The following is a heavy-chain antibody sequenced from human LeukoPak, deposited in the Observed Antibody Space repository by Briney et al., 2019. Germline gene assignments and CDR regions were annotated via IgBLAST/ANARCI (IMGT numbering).Heavy chain of an antibody. CDR3: ATWGIAVAGTFGY. CDR2: MFYNVST. Sequence: PSETLSLTCTVFGGSISSYYWNWIRQSPGKGVEWIAYMFYNVSTNYSPSLKSRVTISVDTSKNQFSLKLISVTAADTAVYYCATWGIAVAGTFGYWGEGTMVTVST. J-gene: IGHJ4*02. CDR1: GGSISSYY. D-gene: IGHD6-19*01. V-gene: IGHV4-59*08.